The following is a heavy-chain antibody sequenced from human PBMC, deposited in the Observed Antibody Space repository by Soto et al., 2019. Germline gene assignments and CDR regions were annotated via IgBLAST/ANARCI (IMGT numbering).Heavy chain of an antibody. D-gene: IGHD2-15*01. V-gene: IGHV3-15*07. J-gene: IGHJ3*02. Sequence: GGSLRLSCAASGFTFSNAWMNWVRQAPGKGLEWVGRIKSKTYGGTTDYAAPVKGRFTISRDDSKNTLYLQMNSLKTEDTAVYYCTTDMDGYCSGGSCYPEGAFDIWGQGTMVTVSS. CDR1: GFTFSNAW. CDR3: TTDMDGYCSGGSCYPEGAFDI. CDR2: IKSKTYGGTT.